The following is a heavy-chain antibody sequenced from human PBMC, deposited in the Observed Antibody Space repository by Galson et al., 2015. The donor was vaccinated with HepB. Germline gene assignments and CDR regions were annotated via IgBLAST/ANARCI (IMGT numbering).Heavy chain of an antibody. V-gene: IGHV5-10-1*01. D-gene: IGHD3-22*01. J-gene: IGHJ4*02. Sequence: QSGAEVKKPGESPRISCKGSGYSFTSYWISWVRQMPGKGLEWMGRIDPSDFYTKYSPSFQGHVTISADKSLSTAYLQWSSLKASDTAMYYCARHGPYYYDSSGYVGFDYWGQGTRVTVSS. CDR3: ARHGPYYYDSSGYVGFDY. CDR2: IDPSDFYT. CDR1: GYSFTSYW.